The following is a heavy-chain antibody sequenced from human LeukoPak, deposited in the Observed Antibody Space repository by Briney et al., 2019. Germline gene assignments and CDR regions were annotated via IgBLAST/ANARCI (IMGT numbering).Heavy chain of an antibody. Sequence: ASVKVSCKASGGTFSSYAISWVRQAPGQGLEWMGIINPSGGSTSHARKFQGRVTMTRDTSTSTVYMELSSLRSEDTAMYYCARGGWVEMAAFDYWGQGILVTVSS. CDR3: ARGGWVEMAAFDY. V-gene: IGHV1-46*01. CDR1: GGTFSSYA. CDR2: INPSGGST. J-gene: IGHJ4*02. D-gene: IGHD5-24*01.